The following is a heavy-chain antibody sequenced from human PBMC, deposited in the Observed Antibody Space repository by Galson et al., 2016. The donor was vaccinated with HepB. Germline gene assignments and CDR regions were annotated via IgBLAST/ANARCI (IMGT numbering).Heavy chain of an antibody. J-gene: IGHJ4*02. V-gene: IGHV5-51*01. CDR2: IYHGDSSS. CDR1: EYSLMNHW. Sequence: QSGAEVTKPGESLKISCQASEYSLMNHWVGWVRQLPGKGLEWMGIIYHGDSSSRYNPSFQGQVTMSVDGSKRTAYLQWEILKDSDSAMYYCVGSERSCSGTYGCPSSGFDSWGQGTLVTVSS. D-gene: IGHD2-15*01. CDR3: VGSERSCSGTYGCPSSGFDS.